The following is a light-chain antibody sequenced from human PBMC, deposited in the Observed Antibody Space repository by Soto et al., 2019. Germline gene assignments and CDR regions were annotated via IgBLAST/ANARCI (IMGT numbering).Light chain of an antibody. J-gene: IGKJ4*01. CDR2: DAS. Sequence: EIVLTQSPATLSLSPGERATLSCRASQGVSSYLAWYQQRPGQAPRLLIYDASNRAPGIPARFSGSGSGTDFTLTISSLEPEDFAVYYCQHRSNWPLTFGGGTRVEIK. CDR1: QGVSSY. CDR3: QHRSNWPLT. V-gene: IGKV3-11*01.